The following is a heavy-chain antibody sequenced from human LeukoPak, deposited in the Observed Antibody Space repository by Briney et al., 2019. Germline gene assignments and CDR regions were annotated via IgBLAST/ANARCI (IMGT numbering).Heavy chain of an antibody. J-gene: IGHJ3*01. Sequence: GGSLRLSCAASGFTFSSYAMHWVRQAPGKGLEWVAVISYDGSNKYYADSVKGRFTISRDNSKNSLYLQMNSLRAEDTAVYYCSINPEGDDGFHVWGQGTLVTVSS. CDR2: ISYDGSNK. CDR3: SINPEGDDGFHV. CDR1: GFTFSSYA. D-gene: IGHD5-24*01. V-gene: IGHV3-30*04.